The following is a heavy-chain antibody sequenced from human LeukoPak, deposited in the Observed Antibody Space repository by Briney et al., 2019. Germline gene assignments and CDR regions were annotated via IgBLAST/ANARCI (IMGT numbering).Heavy chain of an antibody. V-gene: IGHV1-69*13. CDR1: GGTFSSYA. CDR2: IIPIFGTA. D-gene: IGHD6-13*01. Sequence: ASVKVSCKASGGTFSSYAISWVRQAPGQGLEWMGGIIPIFGTANYAQKFQGRVTITADESTSTAYMELSSLRSEDTAVYYCASQIDYSSSWLVDYWGQGTLVTVSS. J-gene: IGHJ4*02. CDR3: ASQIDYSSSWLVDY.